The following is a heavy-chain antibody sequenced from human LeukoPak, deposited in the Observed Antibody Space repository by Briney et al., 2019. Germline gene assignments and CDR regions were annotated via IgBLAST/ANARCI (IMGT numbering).Heavy chain of an antibody. CDR1: GFTFSSYG. J-gene: IGHJ4*02. CDR2: ISYDGSNK. Sequence: PGRSLRLSCAASGFTFSSYGMHWVRQAPGKGLEWVAVISYDGSNKYYADSVKGRFTISRDNSKNTLYLQMNSLKTEDTAVYYCTTGAGRGYWGQGTLVTVSS. CDR3: TTGAGRGY. V-gene: IGHV3-30*03. D-gene: IGHD3-10*01.